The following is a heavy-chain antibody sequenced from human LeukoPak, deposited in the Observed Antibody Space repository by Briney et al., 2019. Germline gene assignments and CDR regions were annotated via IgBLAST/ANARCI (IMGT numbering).Heavy chain of an antibody. D-gene: IGHD5-18*01. CDR1: GFTFSSYD. Sequence: PGGSLRLSCAASGFTFSSYDMSWVRQAPGKGLEWVSAISGRGGSTYYADSVKGRFTISRDNSKNTLYLQMNSLRAEDTAVYYCAKVYSSKYYFDYWGQGTLVTVSS. J-gene: IGHJ4*02. CDR3: AKVYSSKYYFDY. CDR2: ISGRGGST. V-gene: IGHV3-23*01.